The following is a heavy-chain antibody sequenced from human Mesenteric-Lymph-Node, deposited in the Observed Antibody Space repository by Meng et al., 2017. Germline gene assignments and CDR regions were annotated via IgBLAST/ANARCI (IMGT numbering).Heavy chain of an antibody. CDR2: IHHTGST. CDR1: GGSFSGYY. V-gene: IGHV4-34*01. D-gene: IGHD3-10*01. CDR3: ASGGSGTYYSPYYFQY. J-gene: IGHJ4*02. Sequence: SETLSLTCAVYGGSFSGYYWSWVRQSLGKGLEWIGEIHHTGSTNYNPPLKSRVTISVDTSKNHFSLKLNSVTAADTAVYYCASGGSGTYYSPYYFQYWGQGTLVTVSS.